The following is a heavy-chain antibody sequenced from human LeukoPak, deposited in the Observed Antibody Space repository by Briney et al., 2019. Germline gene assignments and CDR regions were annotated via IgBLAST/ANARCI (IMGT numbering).Heavy chain of an antibody. V-gene: IGHV3-7*01. CDR2: TNEDGSKK. J-gene: IGHJ5*02. Sequence: GGSLRLSCAASAFTFGRYWMSRVRQAPGKRLEGVVNTNEDGSKKEFLDYVKGRFTISRDNAKNSVYLQMNSLRLEDTALYYCATLTPVVPEMHSAPVWFDPWGQGTLVTVSS. CDR1: AFTFGRYW. D-gene: IGHD2-2*01. CDR3: ATLTPVVPEMHSAPVWFDP.